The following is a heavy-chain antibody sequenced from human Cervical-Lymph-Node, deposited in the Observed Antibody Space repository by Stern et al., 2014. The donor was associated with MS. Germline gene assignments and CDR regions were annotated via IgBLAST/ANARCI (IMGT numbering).Heavy chain of an antibody. Sequence: VQLVRSGAEVKKPGASVKVSCKASGDNFSSYAINWVRHVAGHGLEWMGGITPDVGTTNYAQKFQGRVTITADKSTNTAYMELMTLRSEDTAVYYCARGGGLVGYFDYWGQGTLVSVSS. D-gene: IGHD1-26*01. CDR3: ARGGGLVGYFDY. J-gene: IGHJ4*02. CDR2: ITPDVGTT. CDR1: GDNFSSYA. V-gene: IGHV1-69*06.